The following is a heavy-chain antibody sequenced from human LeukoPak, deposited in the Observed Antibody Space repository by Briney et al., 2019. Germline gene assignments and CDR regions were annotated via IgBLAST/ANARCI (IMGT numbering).Heavy chain of an antibody. CDR3: AVDIVATFSNY. D-gene: IGHD5-12*01. CDR2: ISGSGGST. V-gene: IGHV3-23*01. J-gene: IGHJ4*02. Sequence: VGSLRLSCAASGFTFSSYAMSWVSQAPGKGLGWVSAISGSGGSTYYADSVKGRFTISRDNTKNTLYLQMNSLRGEDTAVYYCAVDIVATFSNYWGQGTLVTVSS. CDR1: GFTFSSYA.